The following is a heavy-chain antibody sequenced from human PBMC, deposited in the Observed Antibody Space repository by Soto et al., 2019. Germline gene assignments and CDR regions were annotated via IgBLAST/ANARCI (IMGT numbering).Heavy chain of an antibody. V-gene: IGHV1-69*01. J-gene: IGHJ2*01. D-gene: IGHD3-22*01. CDR1: GGTFSSYA. Sequence: QVQLVQSGAEVKKPGSSVKVSCKASGGTFSSYAISWVRQAPGQGLEWMGGIIPIFGTANYAQKFQGRVTITADESTSTAYMELSILRSEDTAVYYCARGPDYYDSSGHWYFDLWGRGTLVTVSS. CDR2: IIPIFGTA. CDR3: ARGPDYYDSSGHWYFDL.